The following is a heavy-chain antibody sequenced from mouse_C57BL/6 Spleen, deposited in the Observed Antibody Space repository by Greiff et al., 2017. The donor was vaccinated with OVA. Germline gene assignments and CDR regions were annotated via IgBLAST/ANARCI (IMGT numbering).Heavy chain of an antibody. CDR2: IDPSDSYT. CDR3: ARANYYGSSLRGNYFDY. V-gene: IGHV1-69*01. CDR1: GYTFTSYW. Sequence: VKLQQPGAELVMPGASVKLSCKASGYTFTSYWMHWVKQRPGQGLEWIGEIDPSDSYTNYNQKFKGKSTLTVDKSSSTAYMQLSSLTSEDSAVYYCARANYYGSSLRGNYFDYWGQGTTLTVSS. J-gene: IGHJ2*01. D-gene: IGHD1-1*01.